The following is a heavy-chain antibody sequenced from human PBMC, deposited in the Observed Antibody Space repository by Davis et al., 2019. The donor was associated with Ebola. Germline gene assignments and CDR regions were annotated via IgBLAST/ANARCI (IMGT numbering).Heavy chain of an antibody. Sequence: ASVKVSCKASGYTFTSYGISWVRQAPGQRLEWMGWINAGNGNTKYSQKFQGRVTITRDTSASTAYMELSSLRSEDTAVYYCARTYGSGSYVYYYGMDVWGQGTTVTVSS. CDR1: GYTFTSYG. CDR2: INAGNGNT. CDR3: ARTYGSGSYVYYYGMDV. V-gene: IGHV1-3*01. D-gene: IGHD3-10*01. J-gene: IGHJ6*02.